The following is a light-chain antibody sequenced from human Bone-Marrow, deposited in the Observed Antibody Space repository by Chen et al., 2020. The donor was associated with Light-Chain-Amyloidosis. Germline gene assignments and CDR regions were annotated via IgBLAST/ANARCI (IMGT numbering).Light chain of an antibody. CDR3: QVWDRSSDRPV. CDR2: DDS. CDR1: NMGSTS. J-gene: IGLJ3*02. Sequence: SYLLTQPSPVSVAPGQTATTACGGNNMGSTSVHWYQQTPGQAPLRVVYDDSDRPSRIPERLSGSNSGNTATLTISRVEAGDEADYYCQVWDRSSDRPVFGGGTKLTVL. V-gene: IGLV3-21*02.